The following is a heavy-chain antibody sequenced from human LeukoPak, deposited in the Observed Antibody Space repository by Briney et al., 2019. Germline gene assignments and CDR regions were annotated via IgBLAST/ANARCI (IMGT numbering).Heavy chain of an antibody. Sequence: SGGSLRLSCAASGVIDSSKYMIWVRQAPGKGLEWVSVIYGGGTTNYPDSVKGRFTISRDNSKHTLYLQMNSLRAEDTAVYYCATSMTPPGAFDYWGQGTLVTVSS. CDR2: IYGGGTT. J-gene: IGHJ4*02. CDR3: ATSMTPPGAFDY. CDR1: GVIDSSKY. D-gene: IGHD2-8*02. V-gene: IGHV3-53*01.